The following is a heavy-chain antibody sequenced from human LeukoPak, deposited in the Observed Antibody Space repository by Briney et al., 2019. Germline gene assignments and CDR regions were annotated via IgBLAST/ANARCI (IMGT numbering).Heavy chain of an antibody. CDR3: ARETSQKGAHYMDV. CDR1: GGSISSYY. D-gene: IGHD3-16*01. Sequence: PSETLSLTCAVYGGSISSYYWSWIRQPPGKGLEWIGYIYYSGSTNYNPSLKSRVTISVDTSKNQFSLKLSSVTAADTAVYYCARETSQKGAHYMDVWGKGTTVTISS. J-gene: IGHJ6*03. CDR2: IYYSGST. V-gene: IGHV4-59*01.